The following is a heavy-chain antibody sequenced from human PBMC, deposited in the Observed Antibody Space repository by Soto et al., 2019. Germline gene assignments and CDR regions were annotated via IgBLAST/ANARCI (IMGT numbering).Heavy chain of an antibody. CDR2: INAGNGNT. CDR3: AATTGYFQF. J-gene: IGHJ1*01. V-gene: IGHV1-3*01. CDR1: GYTFTTYN. D-gene: IGHD5-12*01. Sequence: QVQLVQSGAEVKKAGASVRISCKASGYTFTTYNLHWVRQAPGQGLEWMGWINAGNGNTKYSQKFQGRVTITRDTSASTAYMELSRLRSEDTAFFCCAATTGYFQFWGQGTLVTVSP.